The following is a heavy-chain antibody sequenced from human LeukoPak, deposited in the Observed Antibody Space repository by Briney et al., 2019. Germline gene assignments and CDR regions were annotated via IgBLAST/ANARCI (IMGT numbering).Heavy chain of an antibody. CDR2: IHHRGTT. CDR3: ARVTYNGYQHFDY. Sequence: PQTMFLTCIVSGGSISTNTYYWGWIRLPPGKGLEWIGEIHHRGTTYYNPSLRSRVTISVDTSKNQFSLRLTSVTAADTAVYYCARVTYNGYQHFDYWGQGNLVTVS. J-gene: IGHJ4*02. D-gene: IGHD3-10*01. V-gene: IGHV4-39*07. CDR1: GGSISTNTYY.